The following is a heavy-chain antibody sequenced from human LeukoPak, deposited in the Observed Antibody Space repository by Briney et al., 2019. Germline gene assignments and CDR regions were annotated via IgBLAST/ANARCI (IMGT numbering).Heavy chain of an antibody. V-gene: IGHV4-31*03. Sequence: SETLSLTCTVSGGSISGGGYYWSWIRQHPGKGLEWIGYIYYSGSTYYNPSLKSRVTISVDTSKNQFSLKLSSVTAADTAVYYCARDTPVTTMVRYFDLWGRGTLVTVSS. CDR2: IYYSGST. J-gene: IGHJ2*01. CDR3: ARDTPVTTMVRYFDL. D-gene: IGHD4-17*01. CDR1: GGSISGGGYY.